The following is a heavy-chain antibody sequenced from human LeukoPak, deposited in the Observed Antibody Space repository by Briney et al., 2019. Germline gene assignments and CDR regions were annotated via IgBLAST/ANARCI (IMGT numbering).Heavy chain of an antibody. Sequence: IFGTANYAQKFQGRVTITADESTSTAYMELSSLRSEDTAVYYCASAYYDSSGPPQYAFDIWGQGTMVTVSS. CDR2: IFGTA. D-gene: IGHD3-22*01. V-gene: IGHV1-69*01. CDR3: ASAYYDSSGPPQYAFDI. J-gene: IGHJ3*02.